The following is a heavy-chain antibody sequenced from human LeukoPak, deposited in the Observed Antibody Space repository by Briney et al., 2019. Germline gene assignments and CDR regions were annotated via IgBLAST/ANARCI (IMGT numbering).Heavy chain of an antibody. V-gene: IGHV4-61*02. Sequence: SETLSLTCAVSGASISSDSSYWSRIRQPAGKGLEWIGRIYTSGTTNYNPSLMSRVTMSLDTSKNQFSLKLSSVTAADTAVYYCARGEYGDNPHFDNWGQGTLVTVSS. J-gene: IGHJ4*02. CDR3: ARGEYGDNPHFDN. D-gene: IGHD4-23*01. CDR2: IYTSGTT. CDR1: GASISSDSSY.